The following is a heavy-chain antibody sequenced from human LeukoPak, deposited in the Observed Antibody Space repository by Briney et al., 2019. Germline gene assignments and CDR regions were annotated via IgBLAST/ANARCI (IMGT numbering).Heavy chain of an antibody. J-gene: IGHJ4*02. D-gene: IGHD2-21*01. Sequence: GGSLRLSCAASGFTFSSYWMTWIRQAPGKGLVWVSRLNSDGNSISYADSVKGRFTISRDNAKNTLYLQMNGLRAEDTAFYYCARGVSDSGPYYFDFWGQGTLVTVSS. CDR2: LNSDGNSI. CDR3: ARGVSDSGPYYFDF. CDR1: GFTFSSYW. V-gene: IGHV3-74*01.